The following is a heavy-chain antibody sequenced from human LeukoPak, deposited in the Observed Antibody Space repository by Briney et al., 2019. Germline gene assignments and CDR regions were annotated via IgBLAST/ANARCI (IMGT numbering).Heavy chain of an antibody. CDR3: ASLWFGELYYYYMDV. Sequence: GGSLRLSCAASGFTFSSYWMNWVRQAPGKGLEWVANIKQDESEKYYVDSVKGRFTISRDNAKNSLYLQMNSLRAEDTAVYYCASLWFGELYYYYMDVWGKGTTVTVSS. D-gene: IGHD3-10*01. CDR2: IKQDESEK. CDR1: GFTFSSYW. J-gene: IGHJ6*03. V-gene: IGHV3-7*01.